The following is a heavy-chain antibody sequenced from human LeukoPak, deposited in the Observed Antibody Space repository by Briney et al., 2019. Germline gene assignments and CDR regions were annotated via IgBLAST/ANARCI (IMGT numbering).Heavy chain of an antibody. CDR3: ARSNRGWLRVWDYYYYMDV. CDR2: INHSGST. J-gene: IGHJ6*03. V-gene: IGHV4-34*01. CDR1: GGSFSGYY. D-gene: IGHD5-12*01. Sequence: SVTLSLTCAVYGGSFSGYYWSWIRQPPGKGLEWIGEINHSGSTNYNPSLKSRVTISVDTSKNQFSLKLSSVTAADTAVYYCARSNRGWLRVWDYYYYMDVWGKGTTVTVSS.